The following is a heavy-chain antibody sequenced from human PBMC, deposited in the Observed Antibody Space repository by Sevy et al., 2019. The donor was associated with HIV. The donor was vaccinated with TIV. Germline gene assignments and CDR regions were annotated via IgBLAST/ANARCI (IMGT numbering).Heavy chain of an antibody. CDR1: GGSITSLY. V-gene: IGHV4-59*08. J-gene: IGHJ4*02. CDR2: IYYNGHI. Sequence: SETLSLTCTVSGGSITSLYWNRIRQPPGKGLEWIANIYYNGHINYNPSLKSRVTLSLDTSKNQFSLRRSSVTAADTAMYYCAGENAWGRGYSWGQGTLVTVSS. CDR3: AGENAWGRGYS. D-gene: IGHD1-26*01.